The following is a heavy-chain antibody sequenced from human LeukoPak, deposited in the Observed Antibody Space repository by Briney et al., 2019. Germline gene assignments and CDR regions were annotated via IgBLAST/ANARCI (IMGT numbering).Heavy chain of an antibody. D-gene: IGHD6-19*01. CDR2: IYYSGST. J-gene: IGHJ4*02. CDR3: ARGRIAVAGPDY. Sequence: PSETLSLTCTVSGGSISSSSYYWGWIRQPPGKGLEWIGSIYYSGSTYYNPSLKSRVTISVDTSKNQFSLKLSSVTAADTAVYYCARGRIAVAGPDYWGQGTLVTVSS. CDR1: GGSISSSSYY. V-gene: IGHV4-39*07.